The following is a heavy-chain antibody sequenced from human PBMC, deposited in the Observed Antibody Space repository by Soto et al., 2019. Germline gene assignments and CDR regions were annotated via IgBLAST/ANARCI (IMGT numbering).Heavy chain of an antibody. Sequence: SETLSLTCTVSGGSISSGGYYWSWIRQHPGKGLEWIGYIYYSGSTYYNPSLKSRVTISVDTSKNQFSLKLSSVTAADTAVYYCARDYYDTTWPDYYYGMDVWGQCTSVTVSS. D-gene: IGHD3-22*01. CDR3: ARDYYDTTWPDYYYGMDV. CDR2: IYYSGST. J-gene: IGHJ6*02. CDR1: GGSISSGGYY. V-gene: IGHV4-31*03.